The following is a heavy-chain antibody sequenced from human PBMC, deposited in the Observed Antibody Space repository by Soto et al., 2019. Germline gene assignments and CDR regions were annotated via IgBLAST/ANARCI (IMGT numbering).Heavy chain of an antibody. D-gene: IGHD3-22*01. CDR3: AKGYNYDRSGNPDY. V-gene: IGHV3-9*01. J-gene: IGHJ4*02. CDR2: INWNSGSI. Sequence: EVQLVESGGGLVQPGRSLRLSCAASGCTFDDYAMHWVRQAPGKGLEWVSGINWNSGSIGYADSVKGRFTISRDNAKNSLYLQMNSLRTEDTALYYCAKGYNYDRSGNPDYWGQGTLVTVSS. CDR1: GCTFDDYA.